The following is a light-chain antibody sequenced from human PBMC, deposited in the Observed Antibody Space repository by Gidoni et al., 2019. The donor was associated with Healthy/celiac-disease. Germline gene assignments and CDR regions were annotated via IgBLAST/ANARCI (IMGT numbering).Light chain of an antibody. J-gene: IGKJ2*01. V-gene: IGKV3-15*01. Sequence: EIVMTQSPATLSVSPGERANLSCRAIQSVSSNLALYQHKHGQAPRPLIYGASTMATGIPARFSGSGSVTEFTLTISSLQSEDFAVYYCQQYNNWPPYTFGQGTKLEIK. CDR2: GAS. CDR1: QSVSSN. CDR3: QQYNNWPPYT.